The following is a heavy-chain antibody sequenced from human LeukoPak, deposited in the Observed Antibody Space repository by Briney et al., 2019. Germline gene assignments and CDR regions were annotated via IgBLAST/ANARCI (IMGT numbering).Heavy chain of an antibody. D-gene: IGHD1-14*01. CDR3: ARNWNHSVGYYYMDV. V-gene: IGHV4-4*07. Sequence: SETLSLTCTVSGGFLSSYYWSWIRQPAGKGLEWIGRIYTSGSTNYNPSLKSRVTMSVDTFKNQFSLKLSSVTAADTAVYYCARNWNHSVGYYYMDVWGKGTTVTVSS. J-gene: IGHJ6*03. CDR2: IYTSGST. CDR1: GGFLSSYY.